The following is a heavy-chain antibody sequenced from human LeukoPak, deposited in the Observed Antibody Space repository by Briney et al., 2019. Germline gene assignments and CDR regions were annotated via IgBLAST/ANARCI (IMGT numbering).Heavy chain of an antibody. CDR2: ISYDGSNK. Sequence: GGSLRLSCAASGFTFSSYAMHWVRQAPGKGLEWVAVISYDGSNKYYADSVKGRFTISRDNSKNTLYLQMNSLRAEDTAVYYCARGGIVGARSFDIWGQGTMVTVFS. J-gene: IGHJ3*02. CDR1: GFTFSSYA. CDR3: ARGGIVGARSFDI. D-gene: IGHD1-26*01. V-gene: IGHV3-30*04.